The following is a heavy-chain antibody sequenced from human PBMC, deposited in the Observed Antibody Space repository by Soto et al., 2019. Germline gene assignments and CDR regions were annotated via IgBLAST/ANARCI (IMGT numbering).Heavy chain of an antibody. V-gene: IGHV4-30-4*01. CDR3: ARGRYDSSGYYVGY. Sequence: PSETRSLTCTVSGGSISSGDYYWSWIRQPPGKGLEWIGYIYYSGSTYYNPSLKSRVTISVDTSKNQFSLKLSSVTAADTAVYYCARGRYDSSGYYVGYWGQGTLVTVSS. CDR2: IYYSGST. D-gene: IGHD3-22*01. J-gene: IGHJ4*02. CDR1: GGSISSGDYY.